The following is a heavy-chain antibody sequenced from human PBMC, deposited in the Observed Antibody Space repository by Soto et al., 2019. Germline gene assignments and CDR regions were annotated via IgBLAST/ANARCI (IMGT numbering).Heavy chain of an antibody. CDR1: RFTFSSYA. CDR3: AKPPGSSTSCFDY. CDR2: ISGSGGST. V-gene: IGHV3-23*01. D-gene: IGHD2-2*01. Sequence: GGSLRLSCAASRFTFSSYAMSWVRQAPGKGLEWVSAISGSGGSTYYADSVKGRFTISRDNSKNTLYLQMNSLRAEDTAVYYSAKPPGSSTSCFDYWGQGTLVTVSS. J-gene: IGHJ4*02.